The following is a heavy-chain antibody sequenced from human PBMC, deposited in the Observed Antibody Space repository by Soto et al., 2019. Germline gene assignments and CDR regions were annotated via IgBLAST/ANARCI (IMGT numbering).Heavy chain of an antibody. CDR1: GDSISSGGYS. J-gene: IGHJ5*02. V-gene: IGHV4-30-2*01. CDR3: VRVNRGITVVPAAMGVWFDP. CDR2: IYHSGST. D-gene: IGHD2-2*01. Sequence: LSLTCAVSGDSISSGGYSWSWIRQPPGKGLEWIGYIYHSGSTYYNPSLKSRVTISVDRSKNQFSLKLSSVTAADTAVYYCVRVNRGITVVPAAMGVWFDPWGQGTLVTVSS.